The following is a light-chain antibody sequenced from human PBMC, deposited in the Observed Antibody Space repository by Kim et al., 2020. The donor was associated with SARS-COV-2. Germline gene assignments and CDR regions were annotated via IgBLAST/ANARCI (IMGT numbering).Light chain of an antibody. CDR2: KDS. V-gene: IGLV3-25*03. J-gene: IGLJ3*02. CDR3: QSADSSGTNWV. Sequence: PAQKARITCSGDALPKQYAYWYQQKPGQAPVLVIYKDSERPSGIPERFSGSSSGTTVTLTISGVQAEDEADYYCQSADSSGTNWVFGGGTQLTVL. CDR1: ALPKQY.